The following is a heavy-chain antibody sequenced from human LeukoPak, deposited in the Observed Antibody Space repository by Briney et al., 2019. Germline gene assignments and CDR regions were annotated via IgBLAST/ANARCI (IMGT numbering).Heavy chain of an antibody. D-gene: IGHD3-10*01. Sequence: PSETLSVTCAVSGCSISSGGYSWSWIPQPPGKCLEWIRYIYNSGSTYYNPSLKSRVTISVDRSKNQFSLKLNSVTAADTAVYYCARGVSMVRGRGWFDPWGQGTLVTVSS. CDR3: ARGVSMVRGRGWFDP. CDR1: GCSISSGGYS. CDR2: IYNSGST. J-gene: IGHJ5*02. V-gene: IGHV4-30-2*01.